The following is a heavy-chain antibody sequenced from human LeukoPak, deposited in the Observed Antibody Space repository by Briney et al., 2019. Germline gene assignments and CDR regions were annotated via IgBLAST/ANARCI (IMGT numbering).Heavy chain of an antibody. J-gene: IGHJ4*02. CDR1: GGSFSGYY. Sequence: SETLSLTCAVSGGSFSGYYWTWIRQPAGKGLEWIGRIYTSGSTNYNPSLKSRVTMSVDTSKNQFSLKLSSVTAADTAVYYCARTYYGDPPYYFDYWGQGTLVTVSS. V-gene: IGHV4-4*07. D-gene: IGHD4-17*01. CDR3: ARTYYGDPPYYFDY. CDR2: IYTSGST.